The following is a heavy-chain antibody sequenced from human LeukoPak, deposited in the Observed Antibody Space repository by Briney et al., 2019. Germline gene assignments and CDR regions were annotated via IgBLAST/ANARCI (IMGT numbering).Heavy chain of an antibody. CDR1: GGSISSGGYS. V-gene: IGHV4-30-2*01. J-gene: IGHJ5*02. CDR3: ARQSLWFGYTFAGWCDL. Sequence: SQTLSLTCAVSGGSISSGGYSWSWIRQPPGKGLEWIGYIYHSGSTYYTPSFKSRVTISVDRSKNQVSLKLSSVTAADTAVYYCARQSLWFGYTFAGWCDLWGQGTLVTVSS. D-gene: IGHD3-10*01. CDR2: IYHSGST.